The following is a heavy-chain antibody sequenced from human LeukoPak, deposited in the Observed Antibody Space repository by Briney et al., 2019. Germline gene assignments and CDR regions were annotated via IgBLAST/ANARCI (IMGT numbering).Heavy chain of an antibody. CDR1: GGSISSGGYY. CDR3: ARDPRAAWHAFDI. Sequence: PSETLSLTCPVSGGSISSGGYYWSWIRQHPGKGLDWTGYTYYRGSSYSNPALKSRVTISVDTSKTQFSLKLSSVTAAAAAVYYCARDPRAAWHAFDIWGQGTMVTVSS. D-gene: IGHD6-13*01. V-gene: IGHV4-31*03. CDR2: TYYRGSS. J-gene: IGHJ3*02.